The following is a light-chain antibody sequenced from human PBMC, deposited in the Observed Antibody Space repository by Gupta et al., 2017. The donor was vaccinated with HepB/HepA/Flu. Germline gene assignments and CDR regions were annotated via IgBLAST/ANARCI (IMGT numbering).Light chain of an antibody. CDR3: RQALQTPGT. J-gene: IGKJ1*01. V-gene: IGKV2-28*01. Sequence: DIVMTQSPLSLPVTPGEPASISCRSSQSLLHINGYNYLDWYLQKPGQSPQLLIFLGSYRASGVPDRFSGSGSGSDFTLKISRMEAEDVGVYYCRQALQTPGTFGQGTKVEIK. CDR2: LGS. CDR1: QSLLHINGYNY.